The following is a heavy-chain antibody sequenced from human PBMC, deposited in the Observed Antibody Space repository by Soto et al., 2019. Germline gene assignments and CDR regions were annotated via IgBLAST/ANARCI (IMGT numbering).Heavy chain of an antibody. J-gene: IGHJ4*02. CDR2: IYHSGST. Sequence: SETLSLTCAVSGGSISSGGYSWSWIRQPPGKGLEWIGYIYHSGSTYYNPSLKSRVTISVDRSKNQFSLKLSSVTAADTAVYYCARSLGGVGATFRNYYFDYWGQGTLVTVSS. CDR1: GGSISSGGYS. V-gene: IGHV4-30-2*01. CDR3: ARSLGGVGATFRNYYFDY. D-gene: IGHD1-26*01.